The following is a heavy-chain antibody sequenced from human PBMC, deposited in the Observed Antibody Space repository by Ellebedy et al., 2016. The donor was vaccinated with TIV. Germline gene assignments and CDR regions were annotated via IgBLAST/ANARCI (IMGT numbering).Heavy chain of an antibody. V-gene: IGHV3-7*01. CDR2: IYQDGSEK. CDR3: ARRGSYGDYAVQVNNWFDS. J-gene: IGHJ5*01. CDR1: GFSFRNYW. D-gene: IGHD4-17*01. Sequence: PGGSLRLSCVASGFSFRNYWMRWVRQAPGKGLEWVANIYQDGSEKYYVDSVEGRFTISRDNAKNSLYLEMKSLRAEDTAVYYCARRGSYGDYAVQVNNWFDSWGQGTPVTVSP.